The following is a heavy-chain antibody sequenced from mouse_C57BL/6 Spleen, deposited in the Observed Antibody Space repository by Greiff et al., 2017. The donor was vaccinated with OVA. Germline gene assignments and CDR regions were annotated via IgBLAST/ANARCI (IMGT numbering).Heavy chain of an antibody. CDR1: GFSLTSYA. D-gene: IGHD1-1*01. V-gene: IGHV2-9-1*01. CDR2: IWTGGGT. Sequence: VKLIESGPGLVAPSQSLSITCTVSGFSLTSYAISWVRQPPGKGLEWLGVIWTGGGTNYNSALKSRLSISKDNSKSQVFLKMNSLQTDDTARYYCARTFTTVVGAMDYWGQGTSVTVSS. CDR3: ARTFTTVVGAMDY. J-gene: IGHJ4*01.